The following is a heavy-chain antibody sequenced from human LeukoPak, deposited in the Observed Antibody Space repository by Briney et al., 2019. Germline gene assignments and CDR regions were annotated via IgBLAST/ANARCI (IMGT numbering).Heavy chain of an antibody. J-gene: IGHJ4*02. V-gene: IGHV3-7*01. CDR1: GFTFSSYW. D-gene: IGHD6-19*01. CDR3: ARDSGYSSGWFFDY. Sequence: GGSLRLSCAASGFTFSSYWMSWVRQAPGKGLEWVANIKQDGSEKYYVDSVKGRFTVSRDNSKNTLYLLMSSLRGEDTAVYYCARDSGYSSGWFFDYWGQGTLVTVSS. CDR2: IKQDGSEK.